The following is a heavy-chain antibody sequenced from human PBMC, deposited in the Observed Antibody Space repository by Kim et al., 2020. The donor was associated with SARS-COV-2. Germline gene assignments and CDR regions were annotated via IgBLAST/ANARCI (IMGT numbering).Heavy chain of an antibody. CDR3: ARVERPEGVVYDFWSGYYTEWFDP. CDR2: IYYSGST. J-gene: IGHJ5*02. Sequence: SETLSLTCTVSGGSISSYYWSWIRQPPGKGLEWIGYIYYSGSTNYNPSLKSRVTISVDTSKNQFSLKLSSVTAADTAVYYCARVERPEGVVYDFWSGYYTEWFDPWGQGTLVTVSS. D-gene: IGHD3-3*01. CDR1: GGSISSYY. V-gene: IGHV4-59*13.